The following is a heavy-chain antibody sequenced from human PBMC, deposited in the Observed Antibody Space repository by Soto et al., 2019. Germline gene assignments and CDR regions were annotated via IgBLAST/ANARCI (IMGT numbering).Heavy chain of an antibody. Sequence: SETLSLTCAVYGGSFSGYYWSWIRQPPGKGLEWIGEINHSGSTNYNPSLKSRVTISVDTSKHQFSLKLSSVTAADTAVYYCALRTVALSGLYGIHVWGQGTTVTVSS. CDR3: ALRTVALSGLYGIHV. CDR1: GGSFSGYY. D-gene: IGHD2-8*01. V-gene: IGHV4-34*01. CDR2: INHSGST. J-gene: IGHJ6*02.